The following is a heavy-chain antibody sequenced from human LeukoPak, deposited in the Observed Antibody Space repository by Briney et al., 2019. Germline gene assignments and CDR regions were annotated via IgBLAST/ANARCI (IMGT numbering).Heavy chain of an antibody. V-gene: IGHV4-59*01. CDR3: ARGQRSYFRAVDA. J-gene: IGHJ5*02. CDR2: IYYSGTT. D-gene: IGHD1-26*01. Sequence: SETLSLTCTVSGGAIRTYYWSWIRQPPGKGREWIGYIYYSGTTNNNPSLKSRVTMSVDTSKNQFSLKLSALTAADTAVYYCARGQRSYFRAVDAWGEGNLVTVSS. CDR1: GGAIRTYY.